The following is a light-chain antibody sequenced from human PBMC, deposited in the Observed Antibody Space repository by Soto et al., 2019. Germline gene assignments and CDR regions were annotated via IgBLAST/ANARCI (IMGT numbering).Light chain of an antibody. Sequence: QSALTQPASVSGSPGQSITISCTGTSSDVGGYNYVSWYQQHPGKAPKLMIYEVSNRPSGVFNRFSGSKSGNTASLTISGLQAEDEADYYCQSYDSSLSGFYVFGTGTKVTVL. CDR1: SSDVGGYNY. CDR3: QSYDSSLSGFYV. V-gene: IGLV2-14*01. CDR2: EVS. J-gene: IGLJ1*01.